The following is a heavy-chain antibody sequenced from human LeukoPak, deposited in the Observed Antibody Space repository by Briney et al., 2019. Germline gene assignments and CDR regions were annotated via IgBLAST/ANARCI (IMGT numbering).Heavy chain of an antibody. V-gene: IGHV1-18*01. Sequence: ASVKVSCKASGYTFTSYGISWARQAPGQGLGWMGWISAYNSNTNYAQKLQGRVTMTTDTSTSTAYMELRSLRSDDTAVYYCARDSITMVRGPYYYYYGMDVWGQGTTVTVSS. CDR1: GYTFTSYG. J-gene: IGHJ6*02. D-gene: IGHD3-10*01. CDR2: ISAYNSNT. CDR3: ARDSITMVRGPYYYYYGMDV.